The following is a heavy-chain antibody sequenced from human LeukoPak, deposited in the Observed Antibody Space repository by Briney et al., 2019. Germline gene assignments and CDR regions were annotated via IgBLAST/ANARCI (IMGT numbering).Heavy chain of an antibody. J-gene: IGHJ6*03. CDR2: IWYDGSNK. Sequence: PGRSLRLSCAASGFTFSSYAMHWVRQAPGKGLEWVALIWYDGSNKYYADSVKGRFTISRENSKNTVYLQMDSLRAEDTAVYYCASAARYYYYMDVWGKGTTVTVSS. CDR3: ASAARYYYYMDV. V-gene: IGHV3-33*01. CDR1: GFTFSSYA.